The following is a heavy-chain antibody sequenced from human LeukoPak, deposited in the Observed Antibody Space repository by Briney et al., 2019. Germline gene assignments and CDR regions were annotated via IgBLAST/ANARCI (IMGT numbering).Heavy chain of an antibody. Sequence: GGSLRLSCAASGFTFGGYWMSWVRQAPGRGLEWVSNINPDGGITYYADSVKGRFTISRDNSKNSLYLQMNSLRAEDTAVYYCASGFLQMLYWGQGNLVTASS. CDR3: ASGFLQMLY. CDR2: INPDGGIT. V-gene: IGHV3-7*01. J-gene: IGHJ4*02. D-gene: IGHD3-3*01. CDR1: GFTFGGYW.